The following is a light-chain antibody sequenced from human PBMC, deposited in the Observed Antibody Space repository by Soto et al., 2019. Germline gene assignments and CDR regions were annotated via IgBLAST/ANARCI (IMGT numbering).Light chain of an antibody. Sequence: DIQMTQSPLSLSASVGDRVTITCRASQSINSYLHWYQHKPVKAPKLLIYAGSNLQSGVPSRFTGSGSGTDFSLTISSLQPEDFAAYYCQQSYISPWTFGQGTNVEIK. CDR3: QQSYISPWT. CDR2: AGS. J-gene: IGKJ1*01. V-gene: IGKV1-39*01. CDR1: QSINSY.